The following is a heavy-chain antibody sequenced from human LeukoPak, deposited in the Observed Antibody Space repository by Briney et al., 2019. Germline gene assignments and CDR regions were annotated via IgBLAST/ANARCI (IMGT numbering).Heavy chain of an antibody. CDR3: ARVGSGSYWRYFDY. CDR1: GYTFTSYG. CDR2: ISAYNGNT. Sequence: ASVTVSCKASGYTFTSYGIRWVRQAPGQGLEWMGWISAYNGNTNYAQKLQGRVTMTTDTSTSTAYMELRSLRSDDTAVYYCARVGSGSYWRYFDYWGQGTLVTVSS. J-gene: IGHJ4*02. V-gene: IGHV1-18*01. D-gene: IGHD1-26*01.